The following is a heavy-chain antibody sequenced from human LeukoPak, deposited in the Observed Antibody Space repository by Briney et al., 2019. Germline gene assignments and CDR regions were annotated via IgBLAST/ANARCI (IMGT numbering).Heavy chain of an antibody. J-gene: IGHJ4*02. V-gene: IGHV3-73*01. CDR2: IKNKGNNYAT. CDR1: GFTFSVSA. Sequence: PGGSLKLSCAASGFTFSVSAIHWVRQASGKGLEWIGRIKNKGNNYATAYGASVTGRFTISRDDSKKTAFLQMNSLQTEDTAMYYCTREFHSSGWYFTFAYWGQGALVTVSS. CDR3: TREFHSSGWYFTFAY. D-gene: IGHD6-19*01.